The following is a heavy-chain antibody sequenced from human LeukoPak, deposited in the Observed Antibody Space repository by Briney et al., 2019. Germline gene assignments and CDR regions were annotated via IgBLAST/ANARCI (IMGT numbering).Heavy chain of an antibody. V-gene: IGHV3-30*02. J-gene: IGHJ6*03. CDR3: AKDGEIVGGTSDYYYHMDV. D-gene: IGHD1-26*01. CDR1: GFTFSNYG. Sequence: PGGSLRLSCAASGFTFSNYGMHWVRQAPGKGLEWVAFIRYDETNKYYADSVKGRFTISRDNSKNILYLQMNSLRAEDTAAYYCAKDGEIVGGTSDYYYHMDVWGKGTTVTVSS. CDR2: IRYDETNK.